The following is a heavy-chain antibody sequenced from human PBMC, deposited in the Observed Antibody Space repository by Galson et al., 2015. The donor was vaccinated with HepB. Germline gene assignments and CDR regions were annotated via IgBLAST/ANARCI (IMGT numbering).Heavy chain of an antibody. CDR3: AKDLEGGFLYYYYGMDV. CDR2: ISYDGSNK. J-gene: IGHJ6*02. Sequence: SLRLSCAASGFTFSSYGMHWVRQAPGKGLEWVAVISYDGSNKYYADSVKGRFTISRDNSKNTLYLQMNSLRAEDTAVYYCAKDLEGGFLYYYYGMDVWGQGTTVTVSS. V-gene: IGHV3-30*18. CDR1: GFTFSSYG. D-gene: IGHD1-1*01.